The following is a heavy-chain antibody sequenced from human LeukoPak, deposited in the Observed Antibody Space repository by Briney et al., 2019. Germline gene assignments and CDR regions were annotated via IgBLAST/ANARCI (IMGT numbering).Heavy chain of an antibody. D-gene: IGHD6-19*01. Sequence: SETLSLTCTVSGGSISSSSYYWGWIRQPPGKGLEWIGSIYYSGSTYYNPSLKSRVTISVDTSKNQFSLKLSSVTAADTAVYYCARQKYSSGWYVDYWGQGTLVTASS. CDR2: IYYSGST. J-gene: IGHJ4*02. CDR1: GGSISSSSYY. CDR3: ARQKYSSGWYVDY. V-gene: IGHV4-39*01.